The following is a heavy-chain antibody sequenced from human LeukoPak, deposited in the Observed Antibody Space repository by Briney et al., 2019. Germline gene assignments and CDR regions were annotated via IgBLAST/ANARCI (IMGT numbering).Heavy chain of an antibody. CDR2: ISSRGGST. D-gene: IGHD3-10*01. CDR3: ARDLITMVRGVIIADAFDI. CDR1: GFTFSTSA. Sequence: GGSLRLSCAASGFTFSTSALSWVRQAPGKGLEWVSCISSRGGSTYYADSVKGRFTISRDNAKNSLYLQMNSLRAEDTAVYYCARDLITMVRGVIIADAFDIWGQGTMVTVSS. V-gene: IGHV3-23*01. J-gene: IGHJ3*02.